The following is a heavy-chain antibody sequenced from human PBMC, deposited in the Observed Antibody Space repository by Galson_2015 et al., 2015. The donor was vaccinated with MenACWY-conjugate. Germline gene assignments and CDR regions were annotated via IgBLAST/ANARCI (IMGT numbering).Heavy chain of an antibody. CDR3: ASYSGTYGFEY. Sequence: SLRLSCAASGFTFSSYNMNWVRQAPGKGPEWVANIKEDGGAKNYVDSVKGRFTISRDNAKDSLYLQMNSLRVEDTAVYYCASYSGTYGFEYWGQGTLVTVSS. D-gene: IGHD1-26*01. CDR1: GFTFSSYN. V-gene: IGHV3-7*03. J-gene: IGHJ4*02. CDR2: IKEDGGAK.